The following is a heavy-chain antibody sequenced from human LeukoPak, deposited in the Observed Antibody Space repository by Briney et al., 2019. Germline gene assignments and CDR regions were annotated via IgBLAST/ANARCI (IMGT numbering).Heavy chain of an antibody. Sequence: TPSGTLSLTCAVSGGSISSSNWWSWVRQPPGKGLEWIGEIHHSGSTNYNPSLKSRVTISVDTSKNQFSLNLSSVTAADTAVYYCATVPPVAVGWHKKRYYYYYMDVWGKGTTVTVSS. CDR1: GGSISSSNW. CDR3: ATVPPVAVGWHKKRYYYYYMDV. CDR2: IHHSGST. V-gene: IGHV4-4*02. J-gene: IGHJ6*03. D-gene: IGHD5-24*01.